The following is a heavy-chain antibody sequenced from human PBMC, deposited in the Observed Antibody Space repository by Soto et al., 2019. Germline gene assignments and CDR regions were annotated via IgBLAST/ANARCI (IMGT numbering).Heavy chain of an antibody. CDR3: ASSATTADYYYGMDV. Sequence: QVQLVQSGAEEKKPGASVKVSCKASGYTFTSYAMHWVRQAPGQRLEWMGWINAGNGNTKYSQKFQGRVTITRDTSASKAYMELSSLRSEDTAVYYCASSATTADYYYGMDVWGQGTTVTVSS. CDR1: GYTFTSYA. J-gene: IGHJ6*02. CDR2: INAGNGNT. D-gene: IGHD1-26*01. V-gene: IGHV1-3*05.